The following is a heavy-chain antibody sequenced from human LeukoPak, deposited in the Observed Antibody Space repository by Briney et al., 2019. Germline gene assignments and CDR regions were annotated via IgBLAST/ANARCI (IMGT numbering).Heavy chain of an antibody. CDR3: ARGRFDFWSDPGDAFDI. V-gene: IGHV4-59*01. CDR1: GGSISSYY. D-gene: IGHD3-3*01. Sequence: PSETLSLTCTVSGGSISSYYWSWIRQPPGKGLEWIGYIYYSGSTNYNPSLKSRVTISVDTSKNQFSLKLSSVTAADTAVYYCARGRFDFWSDPGDAFDIWGQGTMVTVSS. J-gene: IGHJ3*02. CDR2: IYYSGST.